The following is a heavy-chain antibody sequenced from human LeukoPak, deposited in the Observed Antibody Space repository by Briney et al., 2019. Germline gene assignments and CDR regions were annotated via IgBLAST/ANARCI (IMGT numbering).Heavy chain of an antibody. CDR2: SNPNTGGT. CDR3: ARLTFIAVAGTPGRYFQH. Sequence: ASVTVSCKASGYTFTDYHIHWVRQAPGQGLEWEGWSNPNTGGTNYAEKFQGRVTMTRDTSTSTAYMEVSSLRSDDTAVYFCARLTFIAVAGTPGRYFQHWGQGTLVTVSS. V-gene: IGHV1-2*02. D-gene: IGHD6-13*01. CDR1: GYTFTDYH. J-gene: IGHJ1*01.